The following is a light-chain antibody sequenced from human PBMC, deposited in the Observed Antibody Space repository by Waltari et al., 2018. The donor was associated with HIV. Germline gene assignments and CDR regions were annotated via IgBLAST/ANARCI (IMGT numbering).Light chain of an antibody. J-gene: IGLJ3*02. Sequence: QLVLTQSPSASASLGASVKLTCTLSSGHSSYSIAWYQQQPGKGPRCLMKIKSDGSHRKGDGIPDRFSGSSSGADRYLTISSLQSEDEADYYCQTWGTGIRVFGGGTKLTVL. V-gene: IGLV4-69*01. CDR1: SGHSSYS. CDR3: QTWGTGIRV. CDR2: IKSDGSH.